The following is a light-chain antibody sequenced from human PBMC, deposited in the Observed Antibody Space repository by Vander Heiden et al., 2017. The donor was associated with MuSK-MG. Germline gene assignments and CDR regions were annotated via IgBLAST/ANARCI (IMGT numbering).Light chain of an antibody. CDR1: QSLLHSNGYNY. V-gene: IGKV2-28*01. CDR2: LGS. J-gene: IGKJ2*02. Sequence: DIVMTQSPLSLPVTPGEPASISCRSSQSLLHSNGYNYLDWYLQKPGQAPQLLIYLGSNRAAGVPDRFSGSGSGTDFTLKISRVEAEDVGVYYCMQRLQDPGCTFGPGTKMDIK. CDR3: MQRLQDPGCT.